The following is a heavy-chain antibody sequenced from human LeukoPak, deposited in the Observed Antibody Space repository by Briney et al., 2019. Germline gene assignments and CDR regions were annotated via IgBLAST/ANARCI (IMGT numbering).Heavy chain of an antibody. V-gene: IGHV3-30-3*01. J-gene: IGHJ4*02. D-gene: IGHD3-3*01. Sequence: GRSLRLSCAASGFTFSSYAMHWVRQAPGKGLEWVAVISYDGSNKYYADSVKGRFTISRDNSKNTLYLQMNSLRAEDTAVYYCAKGGDYDFWSGYYYFDYWGQGTLVTVSS. CDR1: GFTFSSYA. CDR2: ISYDGSNK. CDR3: AKGGDYDFWSGYYYFDY.